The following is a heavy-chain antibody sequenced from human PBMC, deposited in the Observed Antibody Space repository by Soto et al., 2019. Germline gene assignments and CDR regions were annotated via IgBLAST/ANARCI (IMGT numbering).Heavy chain of an antibody. Sequence: GGSLRLSCAASGFTFRSFTMNWVRQAPGKGLEWVSTISSNSAYIYYTDALRGRFTISRDNAKNSLNLQMNSLRAEDTAVYYCTRDASRDSSARGWFDPWGPGTLVTVSS. J-gene: IGHJ5*02. CDR3: TRDASRDSSARGWFDP. D-gene: IGHD6-13*01. CDR1: GFTFRSFT. CDR2: ISSNSAYI. V-gene: IGHV3-21*01.